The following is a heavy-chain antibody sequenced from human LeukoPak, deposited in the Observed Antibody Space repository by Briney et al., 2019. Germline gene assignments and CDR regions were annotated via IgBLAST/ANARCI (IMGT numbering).Heavy chain of an antibody. CDR1: GFTFSTYF. CDR3: ARDLEESDMITFGGVIVYYFDY. D-gene: IGHD3-16*02. J-gene: IGHJ4*02. Sequence: NPGGSLRLSCAASGFTFSTYFMGWVRQAPGKGLEWVSSISSSSSYIYYADSVKGRFTISRDNAKNSLYLQMNSLRAEDTAVYYCARDLEESDMITFGGVIVYYFDYWGQGTLVTVSS. CDR2: ISSSSSYI. V-gene: IGHV3-21*01.